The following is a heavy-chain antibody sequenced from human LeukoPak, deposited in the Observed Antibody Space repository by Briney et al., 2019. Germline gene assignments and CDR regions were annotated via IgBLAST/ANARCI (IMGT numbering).Heavy chain of an antibody. D-gene: IGHD6-6*01. CDR1: GGSISSGSYY. J-gene: IGHJ4*02. V-gene: IGHV4-61*02. CDR3: ANSNSSSDY. Sequence: SETLSFTCTVSGGSISSGSYYWSWIRQPAGKGLEWIGRIYTSGSTNYNPSLKSRVTISVDTSKNQFSLKLSSVTAADTAVYYCANSNSSSDYWGQGTLVTVSS. CDR2: IYTSGST.